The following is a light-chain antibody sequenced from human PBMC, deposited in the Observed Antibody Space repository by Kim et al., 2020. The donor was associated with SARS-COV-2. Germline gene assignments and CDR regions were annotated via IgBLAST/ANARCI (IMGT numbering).Light chain of an antibody. CDR2: VTS. CDR3: LLSYNGALWV. CDR1: TGAVTSGHY. J-gene: IGLJ3*02. V-gene: IGLV7-46*01. Sequence: GGTVTLTCDSSTGAVTSGHYPYWFQQKPGQAPRTLIYVTSNKHSLTPALFSGSLLGGKAALTLSGAQPEDEAEYYCLLSYNGALWVFGGGTKLTVL.